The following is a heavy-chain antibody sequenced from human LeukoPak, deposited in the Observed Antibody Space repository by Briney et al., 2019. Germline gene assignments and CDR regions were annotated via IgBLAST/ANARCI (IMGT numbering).Heavy chain of an antibody. J-gene: IGHJ3*02. V-gene: IGHV3-21*01. D-gene: IGHD6-13*01. CDR2: ISSSSSYI. Sequence: GGSLRLSCAASGFTFSSYSMNWVRQAPGKGLEWVSSISSSSSYIYYADSVKGRFTISRDNAKNSLYLQMNSLRAEDTAVYYCARGSLTGQQLVPAIIWGQGTMVTASS. CDR3: ARGSLTGQQLVPAII. CDR1: GFTFSSYS.